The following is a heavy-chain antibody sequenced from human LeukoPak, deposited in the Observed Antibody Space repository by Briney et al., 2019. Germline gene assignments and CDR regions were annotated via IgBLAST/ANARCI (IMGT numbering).Heavy chain of an antibody. CDR1: GFTFSTYA. CDR3: ARRRVPTGVWSYFDY. Sequence: GGSLRLSCTVSGFTFSTYAMNWVRQAPGRGLDWVSLITGSGGSTFYADSVKGRFTISRDNSKNTLYLQMNSLRAEDTAVYYWARRRVPTGVWSYFDYWGQGTLVTVPS. D-gene: IGHD2-21*01. CDR2: ITGSGGST. V-gene: IGHV3-23*01. J-gene: IGHJ4*02.